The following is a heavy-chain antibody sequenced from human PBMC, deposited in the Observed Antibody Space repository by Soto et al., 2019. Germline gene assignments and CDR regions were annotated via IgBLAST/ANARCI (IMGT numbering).Heavy chain of an antibody. CDR1: GGSVSSESHY. V-gene: IGHV4-61*01. J-gene: IGHJ6*02. D-gene: IGHD3-3*01. Sequence: SETLSLTCTVSGGSVSSESHYWSWIRQTPGKGLEWIGYIYYTGSTNYNPSLKGRVTMSVDTSRDQVSLRLRSVTRADTAVYYCAXDQYDFRSGSYYYAMEVWGQGTKVTVSS. CDR2: IYYTGST. CDR3: AXDQYDFRSGSYYYAMEV.